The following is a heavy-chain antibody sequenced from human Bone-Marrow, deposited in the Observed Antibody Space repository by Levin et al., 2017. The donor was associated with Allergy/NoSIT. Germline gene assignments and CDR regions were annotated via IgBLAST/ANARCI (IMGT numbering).Heavy chain of an antibody. V-gene: IGHV3-33*01. J-gene: IGHJ4*02. CDR1: GYTFSDHC. D-gene: IGHD3-9*01. CDR3: ARERGYFETFFDY. CDR2: IWHDRSVQ. Sequence: SCAASGYTFSDHCIHWVRQAPGQGLEWVGRIWHDRSVQYYTDTLKGRFAITRDNSKNTVYMQMNSLRAGDTAIYYCARERGYFETFFDYWGQGTLVTVSS.